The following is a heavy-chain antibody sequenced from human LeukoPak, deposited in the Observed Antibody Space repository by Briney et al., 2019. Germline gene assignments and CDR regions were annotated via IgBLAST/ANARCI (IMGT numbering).Heavy chain of an antibody. CDR1: GFTFSSYG. J-gene: IGHJ5*02. CDR3: AKASPKEMVRGVVITPPFDP. Sequence: GGSLRLSCAASGFTFSSYGMHWVRQAPGKGLEWVAFIRYDGSNKYYADSVKGRFTISRDNSQNRLYLQMNSLRVEDTAVYYCAKASPKEMVRGVVITPPFDPWGQGTLVTVSS. V-gene: IGHV3-30*02. CDR2: IRYDGSNK. D-gene: IGHD3-10*01.